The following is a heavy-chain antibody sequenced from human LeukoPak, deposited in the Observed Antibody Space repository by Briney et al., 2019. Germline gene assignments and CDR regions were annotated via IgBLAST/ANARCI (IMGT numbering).Heavy chain of an antibody. Sequence: PGGSLRLSCAASGFTVSSNYMSWVRQAPGKGLEWVSVIYSGSSRNYADSVKGRFTISRDNSKNTLYLQMNSLRAEDTAVYYCARGLPPAVADPPLDYWGQGTLVTVSS. V-gene: IGHV3-53*01. CDR1: GFTVSSNY. CDR2: IYSGSSR. J-gene: IGHJ4*02. D-gene: IGHD6-19*01. CDR3: ARGLPPAVADPPLDY.